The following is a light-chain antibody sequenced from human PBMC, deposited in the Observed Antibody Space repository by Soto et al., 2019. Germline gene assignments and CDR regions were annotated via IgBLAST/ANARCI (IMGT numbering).Light chain of an antibody. CDR3: QQYGSSPRT. CDR1: QSLSTNY. Sequence: EIVLTQSPGTLSLSPGERATLSCRASQSLSTNYLAWYQQRPGQAPRLLIYAVSSRATGIPDRFSGSGSGTDFTLTISRLEPEDFAVYYCQQYGSSPRTFGQGTKVDIK. V-gene: IGKV3-20*01. CDR2: AVS. J-gene: IGKJ1*01.